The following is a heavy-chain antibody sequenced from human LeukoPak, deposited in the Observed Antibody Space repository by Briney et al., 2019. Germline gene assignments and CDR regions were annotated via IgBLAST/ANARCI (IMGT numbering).Heavy chain of an antibody. V-gene: IGHV3-30*04. CDR3: ARGALYGGNGPFDI. J-gene: IGHJ3*02. CDR2: ISYDGSNK. CDR1: GFTFSSYA. D-gene: IGHD4-23*01. Sequence: GRSLRLSCAASGFTFSSYAMHWVRQAPGKGLEWVAVISYDGSNKYYADSVKGRFTISRDNSKNTLYLQMNSVRAEDTAVYYCARGALYGGNGPFDIWGQGTMVTVSS.